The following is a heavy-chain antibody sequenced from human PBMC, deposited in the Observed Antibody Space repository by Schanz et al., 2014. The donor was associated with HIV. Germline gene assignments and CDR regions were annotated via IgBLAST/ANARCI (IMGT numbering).Heavy chain of an antibody. CDR2: ISAYNGHT. CDR3: ARGAAEMATMTPWRY. Sequence: QVQLVQSGPEVKKPGASVRVSCKASGYTFTSYGISWVRQAPGHGLEWMGWISAYNGHTNYAQNLQGRVTMTTDTSTSTAYMDLRSLRSDDTAVYYCARGAAEMATMTPWRYWGQGTLVTVSS. D-gene: IGHD5-12*01. CDR1: GYTFTSYG. J-gene: IGHJ4*02. V-gene: IGHV1-18*01.